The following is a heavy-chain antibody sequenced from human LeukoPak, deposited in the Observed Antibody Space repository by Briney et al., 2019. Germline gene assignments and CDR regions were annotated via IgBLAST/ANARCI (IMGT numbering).Heavy chain of an antibody. CDR2: IYYSGST. Sequence: PSETLSLTCTVSGGSVSSGSYYWSWIRQPPGKGLEWIGYIYYSGSTNYNPSLKSRVTISVDTSKNQFSLKLSSVTAADTAVYYCVRDRSSSGYCSSTSCYDDAFDIWGQGTMVTVSS. CDR3: VRDRSSSGYCSSTSCYDDAFDI. D-gene: IGHD2-2*03. CDR1: GGSVSSGSYY. J-gene: IGHJ3*02. V-gene: IGHV4-61*01.